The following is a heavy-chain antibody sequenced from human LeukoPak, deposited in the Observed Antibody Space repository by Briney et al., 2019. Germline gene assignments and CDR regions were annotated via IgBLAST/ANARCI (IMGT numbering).Heavy chain of an antibody. CDR1: GFTVSSNY. V-gene: IGHV3-53*01. CDR3: ARDLGRDSFDI. Sequence: PGGSLRLSCAASGFTVSSNYMSWVRQAPGKGLEWVSVIYSGGSTYYADSVKGRFTISRDNSKNTLYLQMNNLRAEDTAVYYCARDLGRDSFDIWGQGTKVTVSS. CDR2: IYSGGST. J-gene: IGHJ3*02. D-gene: IGHD2-15*01.